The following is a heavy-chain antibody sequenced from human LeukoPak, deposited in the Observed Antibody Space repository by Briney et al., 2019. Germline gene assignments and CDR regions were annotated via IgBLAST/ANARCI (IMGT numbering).Heavy chain of an antibody. V-gene: IGHV3-21*01. CDR2: ISSSSTYI. CDR3: ARDRGLVAFDY. D-gene: IGHD2-8*02. J-gene: IGHJ4*02. Sequence: GGSLRLSCVASGFTFSDYSMNWVRQAPGKGLEWISCISSSSTYIYYADSVKGRFTISRDNAKNSVYLQMNSLRAEDTAVYYCARDRGLVAFDYWGQGTQVTVSS. CDR1: GFTFSDYS.